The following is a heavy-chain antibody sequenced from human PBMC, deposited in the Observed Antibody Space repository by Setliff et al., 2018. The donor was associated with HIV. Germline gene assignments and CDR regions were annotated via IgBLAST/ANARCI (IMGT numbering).Heavy chain of an antibody. V-gene: IGHV1-18*01. Sequence: ASVKVSCKTSDYTFTNYGIYWVRQAPGQGLEWMGWISNYNGNTNYAQKFHGRVTMTTDTSTRTAYMEMRGLTYDDTAVYYCAKGWLPTDYSFFYMDVWGKGTTVTVSS. CDR3: AKGWLPTDYSFFYMDV. CDR2: ISNYNGNT. CDR1: DYTFTNYG. D-gene: IGHD5-12*01. J-gene: IGHJ6*03.